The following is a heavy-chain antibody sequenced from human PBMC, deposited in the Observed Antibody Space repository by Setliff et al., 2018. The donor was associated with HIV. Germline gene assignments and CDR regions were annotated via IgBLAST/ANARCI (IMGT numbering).Heavy chain of an antibody. CDR3: AKDRVSDYQLYYYYGMDV. CDR2: ISGGGDRT. J-gene: IGHJ6*02. Sequence: GGSLRLSCAASGFTLSSYAMTWVRQAPGKGLERVSAISGGGDRTYHADSVRGRFTISRDNSKNSLYLQMNSLRAEDTAIYYCAKDRVSDYQLYYYYGMDVWGQGTTVTVSS. CDR1: GFTLSSYA. D-gene: IGHD2-2*01. V-gene: IGHV3-23*01.